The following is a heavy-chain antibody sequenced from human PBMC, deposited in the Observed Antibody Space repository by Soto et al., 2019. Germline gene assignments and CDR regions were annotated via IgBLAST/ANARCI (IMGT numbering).Heavy chain of an antibody. V-gene: IGHV4-59*08. CDR3: ASRYGSALDY. Sequence: PSETLSLTCTVSGGTISSWYWSWIRQPPGKGLEWIGYIYYSGSTNCNPSLKSRVTISVDTSKNQFSLKLSSVTAADTAVYYCASRYGSALDYWGQGTLVTVSS. D-gene: IGHD1-26*01. CDR1: GGTISSWY. CDR2: IYYSGST. J-gene: IGHJ4*02.